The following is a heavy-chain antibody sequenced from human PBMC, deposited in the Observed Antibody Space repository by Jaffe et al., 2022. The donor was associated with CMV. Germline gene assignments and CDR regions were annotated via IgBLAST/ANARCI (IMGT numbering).Heavy chain of an antibody. D-gene: IGHD4-17*01. Sequence: EVQLVESGGGLVQPGGSLRLSCSASGFTFSSYAMHWVRQAPGKGLEYVSAISSNGGSTYYADSVKGRFTISRDNSKNTLYLQMSSLRAEDTAVYYCVKGPSLKTTGGALNYWGQGTLVTVSS. CDR2: ISSNGGST. V-gene: IGHV3-64D*06. CDR3: VKGPSLKTTGGALNY. J-gene: IGHJ4*02. CDR1: GFTFSSYA.